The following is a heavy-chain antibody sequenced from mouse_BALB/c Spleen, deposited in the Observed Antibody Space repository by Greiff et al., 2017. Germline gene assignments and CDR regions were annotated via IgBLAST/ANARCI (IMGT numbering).Heavy chain of an antibody. CDR2: ILPGSGST. CDR1: GYTFSSYW. J-gene: IGHJ2*01. Sequence: VKVVESGAELMKPGASVKISCKATGYTFSSYWIEWVKQRPGHGLEWIGEILPGSGSTNYNEKFKGKATFTADTSSNTAYMQLSSLTSEDSAVYYCARAANWDYFDYWGQGTTLTVSS. D-gene: IGHD4-1*01. V-gene: IGHV1-9*01. CDR3: ARAANWDYFDY.